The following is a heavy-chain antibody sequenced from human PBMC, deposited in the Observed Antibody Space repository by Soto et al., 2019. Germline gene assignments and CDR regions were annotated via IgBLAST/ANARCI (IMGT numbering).Heavy chain of an antibody. CDR2: IYYSGST. CDR3: AGFVVPASQNGEFDY. D-gene: IGHD2-15*01. J-gene: IGHJ4*02. Sequence: SETLSLTCTVSGISVSTSDYYWGWVRQPPGKGLDWIGNIYYSGSTFYNPSLRSRVTISVDTSKNQFSLRLNSVTAADTAVYVCAGFVVPASQNGEFDYWGQGTLVTVSS. CDR1: GISVSTSDYY. V-gene: IGHV4-39*01.